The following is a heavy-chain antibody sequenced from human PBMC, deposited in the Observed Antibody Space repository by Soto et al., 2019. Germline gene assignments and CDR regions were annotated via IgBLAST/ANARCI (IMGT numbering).Heavy chain of an antibody. CDR2: IYYSGST. CDR3: ARSPYYDYVWGSYSPSYFDY. Sequence: SETLSLTCTVSGGSISSGGYYWSWIRQHPGKGLEWIGYIYYSGSTYYNPSLKSRVTISVDTSKNQFSLKLSSVTAADTAVYYCARSPYYDYVWGSYSPSYFDYWGKGTLVTVSS. D-gene: IGHD3-16*01. V-gene: IGHV4-31*03. J-gene: IGHJ4*02. CDR1: GGSISSGGYY.